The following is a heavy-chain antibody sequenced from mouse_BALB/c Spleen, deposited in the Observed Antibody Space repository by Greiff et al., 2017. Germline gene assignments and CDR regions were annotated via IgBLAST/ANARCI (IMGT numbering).Heavy chain of an antibody. CDR2: IDPSDSET. J-gene: IGHJ1*01. CDR1: GYTFTSYW. V-gene: IGHV1-69*02. Sequence: QVQLQQPGAELVKPGAPVKLSCKASGYTFTSYWMNWVKQRPGRGLEWIGRIDPSDSETHYNQKFKDKATLTVDKSSSTAYIQLSSLTSEDSAVYYCARGESRYFDVWGAGTTVTVSS. CDR3: ARGESRYFDV.